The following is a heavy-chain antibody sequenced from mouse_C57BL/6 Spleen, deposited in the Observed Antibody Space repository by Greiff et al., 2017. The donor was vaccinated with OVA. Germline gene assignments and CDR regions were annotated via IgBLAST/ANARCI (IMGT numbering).Heavy chain of an antibody. CDR2: IYPGDGDT. D-gene: IGHD2-1*01. V-gene: IGHV1-82*01. J-gene: IGHJ1*03. CDR3: AYGKDSGWYFDV. Sequence: SGPELVKPGASVKISCKASGYAFSSSWMNWVKQRPGKGLEWIGRIYPGDGDTNYNGKFKGKATLTADKSSSTAYMQLSSLTSEDSAVYFCAYGKDSGWYFDVWGTGTTVTVSS. CDR1: GYAFSSSW.